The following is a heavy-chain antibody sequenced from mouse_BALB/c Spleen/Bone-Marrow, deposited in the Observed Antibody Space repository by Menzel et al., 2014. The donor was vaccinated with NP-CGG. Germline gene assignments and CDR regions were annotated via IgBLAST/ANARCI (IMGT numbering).Heavy chain of an antibody. V-gene: IGHV5-12*02. J-gene: IGHJ3*01. CDR3: ASPGTY. D-gene: IGHD4-1*01. CDR1: GFTFSDYY. CDR2: ISNGGGSST. Sequence: EVKLVESGGGLVQPGGSLKLSCATSGFTFSDYYMYWVRQTPEKRLEWVAYISNGGGSSTYYPDTVKGRFTISRDNAKNTLSLQMSRLKSEDTAMYYCASPGTYWGQGTLVTVSA.